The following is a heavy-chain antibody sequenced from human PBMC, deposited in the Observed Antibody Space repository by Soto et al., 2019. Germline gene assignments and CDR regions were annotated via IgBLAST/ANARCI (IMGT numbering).Heavy chain of an antibody. J-gene: IGHJ4*02. CDR1: GFTFSSYS. V-gene: IGHV3-21*01. D-gene: IGHD3-3*01. CDR2: ISSSSSYI. Sequence: LSLTCAASGFTFSSYSMNWVRQAPGKGLAWVSSISSSSSYIYHADSVKGRFTISRDNAKNSLYLQMNSLRAEDTAVYYCARDRSYNTIFGVVTPFDYWGQGTLVTVSS. CDR3: ARDRSYNTIFGVVTPFDY.